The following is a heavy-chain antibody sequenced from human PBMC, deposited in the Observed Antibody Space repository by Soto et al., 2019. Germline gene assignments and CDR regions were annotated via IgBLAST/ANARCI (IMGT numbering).Heavy chain of an antibody. Sequence: QITLKESGTTLVNPTQTLTLTCTFSGFSLTTSGVGVGWIRQPPGKALEWLAFIYWDDDKRYSPSLKSRLTITKDTPKNQVVLTMTNMDPVDTDTYYCAHAVRTTIAGEGDNWFDSWGQGTLVTVYS. J-gene: IGHJ5*01. D-gene: IGHD6-13*01. CDR2: IYWDDDK. V-gene: IGHV2-5*02. CDR3: AHAVRTTIAGEGDNWFDS. CDR1: GFSLTTSGVG.